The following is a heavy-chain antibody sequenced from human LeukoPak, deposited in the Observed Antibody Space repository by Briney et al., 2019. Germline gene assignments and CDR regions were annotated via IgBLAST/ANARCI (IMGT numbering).Heavy chain of an antibody. J-gene: IGHJ4*02. V-gene: IGHV4-34*01. CDR2: INHSGST. CDR1: GGAFSGYY. Sequence: PSETLSLTCAVYGGAFSGYYWSWIRQPPGKGLEWIGEINHSGSTNYNPYLKSRVTISVDTSKNQFSLKLSSVTAADTAVYYCAIRDNPVFDYWGQRALVTVSS. CDR3: AIRDNPVFDY. D-gene: IGHD1-14*01.